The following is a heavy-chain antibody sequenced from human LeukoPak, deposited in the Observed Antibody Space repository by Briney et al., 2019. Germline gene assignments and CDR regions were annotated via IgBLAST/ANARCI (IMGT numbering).Heavy chain of an antibody. J-gene: IGHJ6*02. CDR1: GGTFSSYA. Sequence: ASVKVSCKASGGTFSSYAISWVRQAPGQGLEWMGGIIPIFGTANYAQKFQGRVTITADESTSTAYMELSSLRSEDTAVYYCARERIVVVVAAPNYYYGMDVWGQETTVTVSS. V-gene: IGHV1-69*13. D-gene: IGHD2-15*01. CDR2: IIPIFGTA. CDR3: ARERIVVVVAAPNYYYGMDV.